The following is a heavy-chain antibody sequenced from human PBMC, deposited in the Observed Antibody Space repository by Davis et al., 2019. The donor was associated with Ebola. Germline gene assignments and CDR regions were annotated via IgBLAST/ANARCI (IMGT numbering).Heavy chain of an antibody. J-gene: IGHJ5*02. D-gene: IGHD5-18*01. CDR2: IYYSGST. Sequence: SETLSLTCTVSGGSISSGGYNWSWIRQHPGKGLEWIGYIYYSGSTNYNPSLKSRVTISVDTSKNQFSLKLSSVTAADTAVYYCARGYSSWFDPWGQGTLVTVSS. CDR1: GGSISSGGYN. V-gene: IGHV4-31*03. CDR3: ARGYSSWFDP.